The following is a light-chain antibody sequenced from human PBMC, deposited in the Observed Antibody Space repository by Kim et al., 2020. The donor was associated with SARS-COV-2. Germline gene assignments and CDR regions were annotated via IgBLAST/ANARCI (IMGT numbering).Light chain of an antibody. CDR1: SGSIASNY. CDR3: QSYDSSNQGV. CDR2: EDN. Sequence: KTVTISCTRSSGSIASNYVQGYQQRPGSAPTTVIYEDNQRPPGVPDRFSGSIDSSSNSASLTISGLKTEDEADYYCQSYDSSNQGVFGGGTKLTVL. J-gene: IGLJ3*02. V-gene: IGLV6-57*03.